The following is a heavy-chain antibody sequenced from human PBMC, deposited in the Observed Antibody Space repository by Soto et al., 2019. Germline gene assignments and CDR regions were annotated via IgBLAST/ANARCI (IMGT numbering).Heavy chain of an antibody. CDR2: IIPILGIA. CDR1: GGTFSSYT. D-gene: IGHD3-3*01. V-gene: IGHV1-69*02. J-gene: IGHJ6*03. Sequence: QVQLVQSGAEVKKPGSSVKVSCKASGGTFSSYTISWVRQAPGQGLEWMGRIIPILGIANYAQKFQGRVTITADKSTSTAYMELSSLRSEDTAVYYCARGDEDVRFLEWPQVNYYYYMDVWGKGPTVTVSS. CDR3: ARGDEDVRFLEWPQVNYYYYMDV.